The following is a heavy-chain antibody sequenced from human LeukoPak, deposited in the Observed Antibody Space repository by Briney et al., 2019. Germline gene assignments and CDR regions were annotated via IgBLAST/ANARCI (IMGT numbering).Heavy chain of an antibody. J-gene: IGHJ4*02. Sequence: PGGSLRLSCAASGFTFDDYGMSWVRQALGKGLEWVSGINWSGVRTGYADSLKGRFTISRDNAKNTLYLQMNSLRAEDTALYYCARDLATTDNWGQGTLVTVSS. D-gene: IGHD1/OR15-1a*01. CDR2: INWSGVRT. CDR1: GFTFDDYG. V-gene: IGHV3-20*04. CDR3: ARDLATTDN.